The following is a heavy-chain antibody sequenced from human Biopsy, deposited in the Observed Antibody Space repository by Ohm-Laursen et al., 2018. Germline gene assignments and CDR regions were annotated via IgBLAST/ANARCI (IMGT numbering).Heavy chain of an antibody. CDR2: IYYSWTT. J-gene: IGHJ4*02. V-gene: IGHV4-61*08. Sequence: SETLSLTWTVSGGSVRSPDHRWNWVRRAPGKGLEWIGNIYYSWTTLYNPSLNGQATMSLDTSKNQFSLRLIYVTAADTAVYYCARMPHFDYWGQGILVTVSS. CDR3: ARMPHFDY. CDR1: GGSVRSPDHR. D-gene: IGHD2-2*01.